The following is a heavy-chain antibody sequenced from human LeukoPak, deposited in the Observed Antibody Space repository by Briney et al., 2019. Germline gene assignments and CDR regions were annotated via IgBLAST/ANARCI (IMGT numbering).Heavy chain of an antibody. CDR1: GFTFSSYS. V-gene: IGHV3-21*01. D-gene: IGHD3-10*01. Sequence: PGGSLRLSCAASGFTFSSYSMNWVRQAPGKGLEWVSSISSSSSYIYYADSVKGRFTISRDNAKNSLYLQMNSLRAEDTAVYYCARGADRYGSGSYLYYFDYWGQGTLVTVSS. CDR3: ARGADRYGSGSYLYYFDY. CDR2: ISSSSSYI. J-gene: IGHJ4*02.